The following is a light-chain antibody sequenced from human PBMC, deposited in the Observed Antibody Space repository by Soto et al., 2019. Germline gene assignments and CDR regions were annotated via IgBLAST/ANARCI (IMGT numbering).Light chain of an antibody. CDR2: AAS. CDR3: QQSYRTPIP. V-gene: IGKV1-39*01. J-gene: IGKJ5*01. Sequence: DIERTQSPRALSACVGGRVTRTCRESESIDSYVNWYQHNPGKAPEVLIYAASNLQSGVPSRFSGSGSGTDFTLTISSLHPADSANSYCQQSYRTPIPFGQGTDWRL. CDR1: ESIDSY.